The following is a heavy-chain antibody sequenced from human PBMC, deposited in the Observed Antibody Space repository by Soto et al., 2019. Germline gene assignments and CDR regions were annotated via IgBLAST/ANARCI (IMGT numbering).Heavy chain of an antibody. J-gene: IGHJ4*02. D-gene: IGHD4-17*01. CDR2: INPSGGSP. V-gene: IGHV1-46*01. Sequence: GASVKVSCKASGYTFSSYHMHWVRQAPGQGLEWVGIINPSGGSPTSAQKFQGRVTMTRDTSTSTVYMELSSLRSEDTAVYFCARDYGTNCFDYWGQGTLVTVSS. CDR3: ARDYGTNCFDY. CDR1: GYTFSSYH.